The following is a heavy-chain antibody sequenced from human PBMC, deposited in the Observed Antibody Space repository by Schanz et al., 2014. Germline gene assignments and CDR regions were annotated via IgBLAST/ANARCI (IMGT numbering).Heavy chain of an antibody. CDR3: ASRSVYAPT. V-gene: IGHV3-53*01. J-gene: IGHJ5*02. CDR1: GFTVSSNY. Sequence: EVQLVESGGGLIQPGGSLRLSCAVSGFTVSSNYMSWVRQAPGKGLEWVSTVYMSAASTRYADSVKGRFIISRDKSKNTLYLEMNSLRAEDTAVYYCASRSVYAPTWGQGILVTVSS. CDR2: VYMSAAST. D-gene: IGHD2-8*01.